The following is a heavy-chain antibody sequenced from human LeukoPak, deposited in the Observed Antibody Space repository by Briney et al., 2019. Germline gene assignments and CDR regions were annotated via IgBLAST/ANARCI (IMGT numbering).Heavy chain of an antibody. V-gene: IGHV1-18*01. CDR3: ATDCSSTSCPKYYGMDV. J-gene: IGHJ6*02. D-gene: IGHD2-2*01. CDR2: ISAYNGNT. CDR1: GYTFTSYG. Sequence: ASVKVSCKASGYTFTSYGISWVRQASGQGLEWMGWISAYNGNTNYAQKLQGRVTMTTDTSTSTAYMELRSLRSDDTAVYYCATDCSSTSCPKYYGMDVWGQGTTVTVSS.